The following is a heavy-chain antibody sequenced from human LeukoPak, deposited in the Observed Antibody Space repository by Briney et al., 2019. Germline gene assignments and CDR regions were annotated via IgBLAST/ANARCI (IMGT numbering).Heavy chain of an antibody. Sequence: GGSLRLSCAASGFSFSSYGMHWVRQAPGKGLEWVAVISYDGSNKYYADSVKGRFTISRDNSKNTLYLQMNSLRAEDTAVYYCAKVYGADYYFDYWGQGTLVTVSS. J-gene: IGHJ4*02. CDR1: GFSFSSYG. V-gene: IGHV3-30*18. CDR2: ISYDGSNK. CDR3: AKVYGADYYFDY. D-gene: IGHD3-10*01.